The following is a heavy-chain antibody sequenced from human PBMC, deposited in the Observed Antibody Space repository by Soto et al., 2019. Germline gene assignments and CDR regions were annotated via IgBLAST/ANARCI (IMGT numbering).Heavy chain of an antibody. D-gene: IGHD2-2*01. CDR3: TRVHMVAVPAASPWFDP. CDR2: IKSDGSEK. J-gene: IGHJ5*02. CDR1: GFTFSSHW. V-gene: IGHV3-7*04. Sequence: EVQLVQSGGGLVQPGGSLTLSCAASGFTFSSHWMSWFRRAPGKGLEWVANIKSDGSEKYYADSVKGRFTVSRDNAQNSVFLQMTSLRAEDTAVYYCTRVHMVAVPAASPWFDPWGQGTRVTVSS.